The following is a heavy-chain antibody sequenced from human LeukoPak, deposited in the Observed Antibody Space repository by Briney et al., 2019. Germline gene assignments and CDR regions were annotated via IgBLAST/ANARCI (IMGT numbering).Heavy chain of an antibody. CDR3: ARGGPCGGDCYHDAFDI. V-gene: IGHV1-69*05. CDR2: IIPIFGTA. CDR1: GGTFSSYA. Sequence: GASVKVSCKASGGTFSSYAISWVRQASGQGLEWMGRIIPIFGTANYAQKFQGRVTITTDESTSTAYMELSSLRSEDTAVYYCARGGPCGGDCYHDAFDIWGQGTMVTVSS. D-gene: IGHD2-21*02. J-gene: IGHJ3*02.